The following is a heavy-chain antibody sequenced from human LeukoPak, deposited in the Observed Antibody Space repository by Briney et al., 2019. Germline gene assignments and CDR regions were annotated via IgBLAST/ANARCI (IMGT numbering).Heavy chain of an antibody. CDR2: ISGSGGST. CDR3: AKAPARDVVVVAATPSDY. Sequence: GGSLRLSCAASGFTFSSYAMSWVRQAPGKGLEWVSAISGSGGSTYYADSVKGRFTISRDNSKNTLYLQMNSLRAEDTAVYYCAKAPARDVVVVAATPSDYWGQGTLVTVSS. V-gene: IGHV3-23*01. CDR1: GFTFSSYA. D-gene: IGHD2-15*01. J-gene: IGHJ4*02.